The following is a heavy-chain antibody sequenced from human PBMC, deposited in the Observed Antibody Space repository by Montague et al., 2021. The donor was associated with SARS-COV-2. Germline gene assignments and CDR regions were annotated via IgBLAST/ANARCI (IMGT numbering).Heavy chain of an antibody. Sequence: SLRLSCAASGFTFRNYAMTWVRWAPGKGLEWVSAIGDSGSKTHYADSVHGRFTISRDNSKNTLSLEMNSLQVDDTAIYYCAKDPIPGGSNPYYFDFWGQGTLVTVSS. D-gene: IGHD2-21*01. CDR2: IGDSGSKT. CDR3: AKDPIPGGSNPYYFDF. CDR1: GFTFRNYA. J-gene: IGHJ4*02. V-gene: IGHV3-23*01.